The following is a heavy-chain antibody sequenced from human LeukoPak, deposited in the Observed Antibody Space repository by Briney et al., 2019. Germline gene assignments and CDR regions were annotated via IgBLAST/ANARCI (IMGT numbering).Heavy chain of an antibody. Sequence: GGSLRLSCAASGFTFSSYSMNWVRQALGKGLEWVSSISSWNDYIYYADSVKGRFAISRDNAKNSLYLQMNSLRVEDTATYYCARDGGYCVKGVCYFDYWGQGTLVTVSS. CDR2: ISSWNDYI. CDR1: GFTFSSYS. D-gene: IGHD2-15*01. CDR3: ARDGGYCVKGVCYFDY. J-gene: IGHJ4*02. V-gene: IGHV3-21*01.